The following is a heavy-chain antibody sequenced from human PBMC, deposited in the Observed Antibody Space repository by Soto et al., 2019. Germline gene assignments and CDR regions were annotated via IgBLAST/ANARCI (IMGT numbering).Heavy chain of an antibody. D-gene: IGHD3-22*01. CDR2: IYWDDDK. CDR3: THGPYYYDSSGDRAGYAFDI. J-gene: IGHJ3*02. CDR1: GFSLSTSGVN. Sequence: QITLKESGPTVMKPTQTLTLTCTFSGFSLSTSGVNVGWISQPPGKALEWLALIYWDDDKRYSPSLKSRLTITKDTFKNQVVLTMTNMDPVDTATYYCTHGPYYYDSSGDRAGYAFDIWGQGTMVTVSS. V-gene: IGHV2-5*02.